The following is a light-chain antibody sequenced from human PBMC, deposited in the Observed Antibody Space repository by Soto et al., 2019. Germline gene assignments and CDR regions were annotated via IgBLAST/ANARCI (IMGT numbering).Light chain of an antibody. Sequence: QLVLTQPPSASGTPGQRVTISCSGSSSNIGSNYVYWYQQLPGTAPKLLIYSNNQRPSGVPDRFSGSKSGTSASLAISGLRSEDEADYYCAAWDDSRYVFGTGTKLTVL. CDR1: SSNIGSNY. V-gene: IGLV1-47*02. J-gene: IGLJ1*01. CDR3: AAWDDSRYV. CDR2: SNN.